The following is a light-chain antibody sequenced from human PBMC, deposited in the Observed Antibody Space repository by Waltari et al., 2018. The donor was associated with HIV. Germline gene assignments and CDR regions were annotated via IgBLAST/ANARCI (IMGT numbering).Light chain of an antibody. V-gene: IGLV1-40*01. J-gene: IGLJ3*02. CDR2: NYN. CDR1: RSNIGADYS. Sequence: QSVLTQPPSVSGAPGQRVTLSCTGTRSNIGADYSVHWYQQFPGSAPRLLIYNYNTRPSGGPDRFSGSKSGTSASLAITGLQADDEAVYYCQSYDSTLSASVFGGGTELTVL. CDR3: QSYDSTLSASV.